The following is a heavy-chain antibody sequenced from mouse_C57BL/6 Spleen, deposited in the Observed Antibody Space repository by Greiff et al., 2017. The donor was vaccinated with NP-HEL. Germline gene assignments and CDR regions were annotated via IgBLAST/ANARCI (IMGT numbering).Heavy chain of an antibody. CDR1: GYTFTDYE. CDR3: TREGLRRTYYAMDY. CDR2: IDPETGGT. Sequence: QVQLQQSGAELVRPGASVTLSCKASGYTFTDYEMHWVKQTPVHGLEWIGAIDPETGGTAYNQKFKGKAILTADKSSSTAYMELRSLTSEDSAVYYCTREGLRRTYYAMDYWGQGTSVTVSS. V-gene: IGHV1-15*01. D-gene: IGHD2-2*01. J-gene: IGHJ4*01.